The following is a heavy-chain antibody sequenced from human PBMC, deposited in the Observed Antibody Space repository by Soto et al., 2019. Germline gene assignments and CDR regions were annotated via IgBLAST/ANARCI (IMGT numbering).Heavy chain of an antibody. J-gene: IGHJ6*04. CDR2: ISAYNGNT. V-gene: IGHV1-18*01. CDR1: GYTFTGYG. CDR3: ARDPRTRLRITVCGVVSRPGMDV. Sequence: ASVKVSCKDSGYTFTGYGISWVRQAPGQGLEWMGCISAYNGNTNYAQKLQGRVTMTTDTSTSRAYMELRRLRSDDTAVYYCARDPRTRLRITVCGVVSRPGMDVWG. D-gene: IGHD3-3*01.